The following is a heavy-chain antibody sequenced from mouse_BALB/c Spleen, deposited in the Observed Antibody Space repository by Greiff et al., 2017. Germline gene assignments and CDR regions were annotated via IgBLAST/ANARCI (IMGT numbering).Heavy chain of an antibody. CDR2: IYPGDGDT. Sequence: QVQLKQSGAELARPGASVKLSCKASGYTFTSYWMQWVKQRPGQGLEWIGAIYPGDGDTRYTQKFKGKATLTADKSSSTAYMQLSSLASEDSAVYYCAKDYDYDGRAYYFDYWGQGTTLTVSS. V-gene: IGHV1-87*01. J-gene: IGHJ2*01. CDR3: AKDYDYDGRAYYFDY. CDR1: GYTFTSYW. D-gene: IGHD2-4*01.